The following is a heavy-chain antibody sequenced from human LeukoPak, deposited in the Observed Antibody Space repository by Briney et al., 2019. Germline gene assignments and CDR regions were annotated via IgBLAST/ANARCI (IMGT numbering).Heavy chain of an antibody. CDR3: ARGLCGGDCYDY. D-gene: IGHD2-21*01. Sequence: GGSLRLSCVASGFTFSDYWMHWVRQAPGKGLVWVSRINTDGSSTTYADSVKGRFTISRDNSKNTLYLQMNSLRAEDTAVYYCARGLCGGDCYDYWGQGTLVTVSS. CDR2: INTDGSST. CDR1: GFTFSDYW. J-gene: IGHJ4*02. V-gene: IGHV3-74*01.